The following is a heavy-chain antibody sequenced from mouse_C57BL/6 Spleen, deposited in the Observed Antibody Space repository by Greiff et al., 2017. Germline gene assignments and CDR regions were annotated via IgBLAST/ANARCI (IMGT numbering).Heavy chain of an antibody. Sequence: VQLQQSGAELARPGASVKLSCKASGYTFTSYGISWVKQRTGQGLEWIGEIYPRSGNTYYNEKFKGKATLTADKSSSTAYMELRSLTSEDSAVYFCARAPFYYYGSSPFYYAMDYWGQGTSVTVSS. CDR3: ARAPFYYYGSSPFYYAMDY. CDR2: IYPRSGNT. D-gene: IGHD1-1*01. J-gene: IGHJ4*01. CDR1: GYTFTSYG. V-gene: IGHV1-81*01.